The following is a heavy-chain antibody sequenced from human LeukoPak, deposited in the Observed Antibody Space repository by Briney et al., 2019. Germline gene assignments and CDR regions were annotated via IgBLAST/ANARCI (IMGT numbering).Heavy chain of an antibody. V-gene: IGHV4-59*01. CDR3: ARTSASGSFLDY. Sequence: SETLSLTGTVSGGSSSSYYWSWIRQPPGKGLEWIGYLYYSGSTNYNPSLKSRVTISVVTSKNQFSLKLSSVTAADTAVYYCARTSASGSFLDYWGQGTLVTVSS. J-gene: IGHJ4*02. D-gene: IGHD1-26*01. CDR2: LYYSGST. CDR1: GGSSSSYY.